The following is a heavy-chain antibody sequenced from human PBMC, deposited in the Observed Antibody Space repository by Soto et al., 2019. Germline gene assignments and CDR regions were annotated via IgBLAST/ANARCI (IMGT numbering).Heavy chain of an antibody. D-gene: IGHD3-16*02. Sequence: GGSLRLSCAASGFTFSSYLMSWVRQAPGEGLEWVANIKQDGSEKKYVDSLKSRLTITKDTSKNQVVLTMTNMDPVDTATYYCAHRRYQYDYIWGSYREYFQHWGQGTLVTVSS. CDR2: IKQDGSEK. J-gene: IGHJ1*01. CDR3: AHRRYQYDYIWGSYREYFQH. CDR1: GFTFSSYL. V-gene: IGHV3-7*03.